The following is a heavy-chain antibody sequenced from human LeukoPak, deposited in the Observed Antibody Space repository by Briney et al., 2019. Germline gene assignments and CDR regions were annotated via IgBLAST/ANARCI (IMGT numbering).Heavy chain of an antibody. CDR3: ARKTYYYYTIYV. Sequence: GESLKISCKGSGYNFNNYWIGWVRQMPGKGLEWMGIIYPGDSNTRYSPSFQGQVTISADKSISAAFLQWSSLKASDTAMYYCARKTYYYYTIYVWRRGTTVTVSS. V-gene: IGHV5-51*01. J-gene: IGHJ6*02. CDR2: IYPGDSNT. CDR1: GYNFNNYW.